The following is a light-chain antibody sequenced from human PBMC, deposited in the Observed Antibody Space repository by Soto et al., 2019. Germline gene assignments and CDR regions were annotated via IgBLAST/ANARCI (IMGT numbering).Light chain of an antibody. CDR3: QHYHNAPLT. Sequence: EIVLTQSPGTLSLSPGGTATLSYRASQNVNSYKIAWYQQKPGQAPRLLIYGAFNRATDIPGRFSGSGSGTDFTLTISRLEPEDFAVYYCQHYHNAPLTFGGGTEVEIK. V-gene: IGKV3-20*01. CDR1: QNVNSYK. CDR2: GAF. J-gene: IGKJ4*01.